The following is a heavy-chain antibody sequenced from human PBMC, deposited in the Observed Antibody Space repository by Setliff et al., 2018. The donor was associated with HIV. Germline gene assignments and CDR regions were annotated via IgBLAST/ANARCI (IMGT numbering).Heavy chain of an antibody. J-gene: IGHJ4*02. V-gene: IGHV4-34*01. CDR1: GGSFSAYY. D-gene: IGHD4-17*01. CDR2: INHSGST. CDR3: ARELISTVTGYYFDY. Sequence: SETLSLTCAVYGGSFSAYYWSWIRQPPGKGLEWIGEINHSGSTNYNPSPKSRVTILVDTSKNQFSLKLSSVTAADTAVYYCARELISTVTGYYFDYWGQGTLGTAPQ.